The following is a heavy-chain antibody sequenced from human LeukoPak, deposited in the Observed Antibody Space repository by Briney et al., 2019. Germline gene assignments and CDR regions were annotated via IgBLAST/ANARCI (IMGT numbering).Heavy chain of an antibody. V-gene: IGHV3-23*01. CDR2: ISANGGST. CDR3: AKEVPFDY. J-gene: IGHJ4*02. CDR1: GFTFSSYA. Sequence: GGSLRLSCAASGFTFSSYAMTWVRQAPGKGLEWVSAISANGGSTDYTDSVKGRFTISRDNSKNTLYLRMNSLRAEDAAVYYCAKEVPFDYWGQGTLVTVSS.